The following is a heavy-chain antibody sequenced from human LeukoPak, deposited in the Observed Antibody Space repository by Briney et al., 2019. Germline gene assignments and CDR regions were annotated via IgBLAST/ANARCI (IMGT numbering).Heavy chain of an antibody. D-gene: IGHD6-19*01. CDR3: AKSVPAYWYFDL. Sequence: PGGSLRLSCAASGFTFSSYAMSWVRQAPGKGLEWVSAISGSGLSTYYADSVKGRFTISRDSSKNTLYLQMNSLRAEDTAIYYCAKSVPAYWYFDLWGRGTLLTVSS. J-gene: IGHJ2*01. CDR1: GFTFSSYA. CDR2: ISGSGLST. V-gene: IGHV3-23*01.